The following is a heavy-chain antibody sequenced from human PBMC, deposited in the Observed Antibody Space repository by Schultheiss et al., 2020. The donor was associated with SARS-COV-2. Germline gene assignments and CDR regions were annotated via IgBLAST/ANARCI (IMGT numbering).Heavy chain of an antibody. V-gene: IGHV3-30-3*01. CDR3: ARDKSLDDSSGWEAFDI. CDR1: GFTVSSNY. Sequence: GESLKISCAASGFTVSSNYMSWVRQAPGKGLEWVAVISYDGSNKYYADSVKGRFTISRDNSKNTLYLQMNSLRAEDTAVYYCARDKSLDDSSGWEAFDIWGQGTMVTVSS. D-gene: IGHD3-22*01. CDR2: ISYDGSNK. J-gene: IGHJ3*02.